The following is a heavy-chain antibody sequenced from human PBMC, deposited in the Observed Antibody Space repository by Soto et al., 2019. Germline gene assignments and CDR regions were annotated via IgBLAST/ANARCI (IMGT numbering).Heavy chain of an antibody. Sequence: PGGSLRLSCAASGFTFSSYWMHWVRQAPGKGLVWVSRINSDGSSTNYADSVKGRISINPDTSNNQFSLQLNSVTPDDTAVYYCARLIGNSWLDSWGQGTLVTVSS. D-gene: IGHD2-8*01. V-gene: IGHV3-74*01. CDR2: INSDGSST. CDR3: ARLIGNSWLDS. CDR1: GFTFSSYW. J-gene: IGHJ5*01.